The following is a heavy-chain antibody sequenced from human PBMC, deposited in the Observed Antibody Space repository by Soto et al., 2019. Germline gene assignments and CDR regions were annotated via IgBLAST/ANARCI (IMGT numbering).Heavy chain of an antibody. CDR2: ISYDGSNK. CDR3: ARHYSMSAGGSFQPGYFYYYMDV. D-gene: IGHD6-13*01. Sequence: GGSLRLSCAASGFTFSSYAMHWVRQAPGKGLEWVAVISYDGSNKYYADSVKGQVTISADKSISTAYLQWSRLRASDTAMYYCARHYSMSAGGSFQPGYFYYYMDVWGKGTTVTVSS. V-gene: IGHV3-30*14. J-gene: IGHJ6*03. CDR1: GFTFSSYA.